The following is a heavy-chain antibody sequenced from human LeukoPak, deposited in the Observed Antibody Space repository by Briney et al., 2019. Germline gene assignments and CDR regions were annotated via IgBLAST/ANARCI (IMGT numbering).Heavy chain of an antibody. CDR1: GFTFSSYA. CDR2: ISGSGGST. Sequence: GGSLRLSCAASGFTFSSYAMSWVRQAPGKGLEWVSAISGSGGSTYYADSVKGRFTIPRDNSKNTLYLQMNSLRAEDTAVYYCAKSYSGYDEIDYWGQGTLVTVSS. CDR3: AKSYSGYDEIDY. D-gene: IGHD5-12*01. J-gene: IGHJ4*02. V-gene: IGHV3-23*01.